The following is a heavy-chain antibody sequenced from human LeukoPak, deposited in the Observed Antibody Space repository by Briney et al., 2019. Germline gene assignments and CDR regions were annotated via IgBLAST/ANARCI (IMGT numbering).Heavy chain of an antibody. Sequence: GGSLRLSCAASGFTFSNAWMSWVRQAPGKRLEWVSAISGSGGSTNYVDSVKGRFTISRDNSKNTLYLQMNSLRAEDTALYYCAKGPRITKNYYYYYYMDVWGKGTTVSVSS. CDR3: AKGPRITKNYYYYYYMDV. J-gene: IGHJ6*03. D-gene: IGHD3-3*01. CDR1: GFTFSNAW. CDR2: ISGSGGST. V-gene: IGHV3-23*01.